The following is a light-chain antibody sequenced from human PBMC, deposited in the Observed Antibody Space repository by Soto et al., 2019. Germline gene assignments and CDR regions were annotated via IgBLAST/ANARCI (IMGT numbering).Light chain of an antibody. J-gene: IGKJ1*01. V-gene: IGKV1-39*01. Sequence: DIQMTQSPSSLSAFVGDRVTITCRTSQSISSYLHWYQQKPGKSPKLLIFAASSLQSGVPSRFSGSGSGTEFTLTISSLQHDDFATYYCQQYNSSSPAFGQGTKVDNK. CDR1: QSISSY. CDR3: QQYNSSSPA. CDR2: AAS.